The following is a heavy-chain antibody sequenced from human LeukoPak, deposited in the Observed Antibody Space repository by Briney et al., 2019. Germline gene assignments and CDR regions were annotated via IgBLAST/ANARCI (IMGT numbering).Heavy chain of an antibody. CDR2: INHSGCT. V-gene: IGHV4-34*01. J-gene: IGHJ4*02. CDR3: ARWGFQWLPRGYYFDY. CDR1: GGSFRGYY. Sequence: SVTLSLTCAVYGGSFRGYYWRWIRQPPGKGLEGIMEINHSGCTNYNPSLQSRVTISVATSKNQFSLKLSSGTAAGTAVYYCARWGFQWLPRGYYFDYWGQGTLVTVSS. D-gene: IGHD6-19*01.